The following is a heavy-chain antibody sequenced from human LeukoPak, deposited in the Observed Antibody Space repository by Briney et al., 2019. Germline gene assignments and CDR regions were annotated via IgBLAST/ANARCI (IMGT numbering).Heavy chain of an antibody. V-gene: IGHV4-39*01. Sequence: SETLSLTCIVSGGSISSSRFYWGWVRQPPGKGLEWIGTIHYSGRTYYNPSLKSRVTISADTSKNQFSLNLSPVTAADTGVYYCARHVSSDLRIVVVTSDWYFDFWGRGTLVTVSS. CDR3: ARHVSSDLRIVVVTSDWYFDF. CDR1: GGSISSSRFY. D-gene: IGHD2-21*02. CDR2: IHYSGRT. J-gene: IGHJ2*01.